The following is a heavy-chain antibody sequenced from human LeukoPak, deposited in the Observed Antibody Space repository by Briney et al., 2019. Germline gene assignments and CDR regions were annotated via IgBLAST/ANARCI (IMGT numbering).Heavy chain of an antibody. CDR3: AKDAEHYGSGSPYFDY. CDR1: GFTFSSYA. D-gene: IGHD3-10*01. J-gene: IGHJ4*02. V-gene: IGHV3-30*18. CDR2: ISYDGSDK. Sequence: PGRSLRLSCAASGFTFSSYAMHWIRQAPGKGLEWVAVISYDGSDKYYADSVKGRFTISRDNSKNTLYLQMNSLRAEDTAVYYCAKDAEHYGSGSPYFDYWGQGTLVTVSS.